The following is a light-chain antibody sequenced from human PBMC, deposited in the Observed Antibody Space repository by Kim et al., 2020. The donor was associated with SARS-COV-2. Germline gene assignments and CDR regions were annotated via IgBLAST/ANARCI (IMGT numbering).Light chain of an antibody. J-gene: IGLJ3*02. Sequence: GQAITNAGTGTSSDGGRYNLGAWYRQNPGKAPKLVIYEEIKRPSGVSYRFSGSKSGNTASLTISGLQAEDEAAYYCSAYAGSGTLVFGGGTQLTVL. V-gene: IGLV2-23*01. CDR3: SAYAGSGTLV. CDR2: EEI. CDR1: SSDGGRYNL.